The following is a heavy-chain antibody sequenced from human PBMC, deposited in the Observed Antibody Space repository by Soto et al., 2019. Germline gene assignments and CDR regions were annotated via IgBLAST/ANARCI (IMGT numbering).Heavy chain of an antibody. D-gene: IGHD6-19*01. V-gene: IGHV3-30*18. CDR2: ISDDGSDE. CDR3: AKDLWHSSAWYIIDY. CDR1: GFNFKIDA. J-gene: IGHJ4*02. Sequence: GGSLRLSCAASGFNFKIDAMHWVRQAPGKGLEWVASISDDGSDEFYADSVKGRFAISRDNSKNTLHLQLNSLRSEDAAVYYCAKDLWHSSAWYIIDYWGQGTLVTVSS.